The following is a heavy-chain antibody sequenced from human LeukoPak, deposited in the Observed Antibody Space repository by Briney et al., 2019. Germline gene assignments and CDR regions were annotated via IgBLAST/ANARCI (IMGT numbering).Heavy chain of an antibody. V-gene: IGHV3-30*02. CDR1: GFTFSSYG. CDR2: IRYDGNSK. J-gene: IGHJ3*02. Sequence: QAGGSLRLSCAASGFTFSSYGMHWVRQAPDKGLEWVAFIRYDGNSKDYADSVKGRFTISRDNSKNTLYLQMNSLRAEDTAVYYCAKDQRTRITIFGVVINDAFDIWGQGTMVTVSS. D-gene: IGHD3-3*01. CDR3: AKDQRTRITIFGVVINDAFDI.